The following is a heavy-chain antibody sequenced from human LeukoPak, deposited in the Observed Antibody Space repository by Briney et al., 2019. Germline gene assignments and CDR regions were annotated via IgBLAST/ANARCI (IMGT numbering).Heavy chain of an antibody. CDR3: ARATPLGYGSPFDY. V-gene: IGHV3-72*01. CDR1: GFTFSDHY. CDR2: IKKKANSYIT. Sequence: PGGSLRLSCAASGFTFSDHYVDWVRQAPGKGLEWIGRIKKKANSYITEYAACVKGRFTSSREETKNSLYLQMNSLKTEDTAVYYCARATPLGYGSPFDYWGQGTLVTVSS. D-gene: IGHD2-15*01. J-gene: IGHJ4*02.